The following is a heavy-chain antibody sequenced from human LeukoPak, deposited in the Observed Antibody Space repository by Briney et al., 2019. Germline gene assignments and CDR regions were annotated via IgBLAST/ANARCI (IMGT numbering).Heavy chain of an antibody. D-gene: IGHD2-15*01. J-gene: IGHJ4*02. CDR3: ARDCGGGSCYSY. Sequence: GASVKVSCKASGYTFTGYYMHWVRQAPGQGLEWMGRINPNSGGTNYAQKFQGRVTMTRDTSISTAYMELSRLRSDDTAVYYCARDCGGGSCYSYWGQGTLVSVSS. CDR1: GYTFTGYY. CDR2: INPNSGGT. V-gene: IGHV1-2*06.